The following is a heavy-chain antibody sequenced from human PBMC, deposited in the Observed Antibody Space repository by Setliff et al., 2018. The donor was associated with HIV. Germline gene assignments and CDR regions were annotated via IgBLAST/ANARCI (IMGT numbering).Heavy chain of an antibody. J-gene: IGHJ4*02. D-gene: IGHD3-10*01. CDR2: VTWNGVTA. CDR3: GKGPTGSGSAYLDF. Sequence: GGSLRLSCAASGFIFNDHVMHWVRQVPGKGLEWVSLVTWNGVTAYYADSVKGRFTASRDNSKNAFYLQMNSLRDGDTALYYCGKGPTGSGSAYLDFWGQGTLVTVSS. V-gene: IGHV3-43D*03. CDR1: GFIFNDHV.